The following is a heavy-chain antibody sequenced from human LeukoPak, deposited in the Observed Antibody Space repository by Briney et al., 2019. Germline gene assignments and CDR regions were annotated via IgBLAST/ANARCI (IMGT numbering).Heavy chain of an antibody. CDR2: IYSDGST. Sequence: PGGSLRLSCAASGFTFNNYIMNWVRQAPGKGLEWVSVIYSDGSTYYADSVKGRFTISRDNSKNTLYLQMNSLRAEDTAVYYCAREFRGFDPWGQGTLVTVSS. J-gene: IGHJ5*02. CDR1: GFTFNNYI. D-gene: IGHD3-10*01. V-gene: IGHV3-66*01. CDR3: AREFRGFDP.